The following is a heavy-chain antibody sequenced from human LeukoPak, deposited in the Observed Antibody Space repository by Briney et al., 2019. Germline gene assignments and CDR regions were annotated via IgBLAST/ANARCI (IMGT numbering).Heavy chain of an antibody. CDR2: VSYDGTNK. J-gene: IGHJ4*02. CDR1: GFTFSSYW. Sequence: GGSLRLSCAASGFTFSSYWMHWVRQAPGKGLEWVAVVSYDGTNKFYADSVKGRFTISRDNSKNTLYLQMNSLRPEDTALYYCAKDSGWKWEDPGKGVDYWGQGTLVTVSS. CDR3: AKDSGWKWEDPGKGVDY. D-gene: IGHD1-26*01. V-gene: IGHV3-30*18.